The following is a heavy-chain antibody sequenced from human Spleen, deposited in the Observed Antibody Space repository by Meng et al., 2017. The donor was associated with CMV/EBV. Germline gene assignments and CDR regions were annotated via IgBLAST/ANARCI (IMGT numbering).Heavy chain of an antibody. Sequence: GGSLRLSCAASGFTLSSYAIHWVRQAPGKGLEWVSAISGSGGDTYYADSVKGRFTISRDNSKNTLYLQMNSLRAEDTAEYYCAKGGPGLPQLFDYWGQGTLVTVSS. CDR3: AKGGPGLPQLFDY. CDR2: ISGSGGDT. J-gene: IGHJ4*02. V-gene: IGHV3-23*01. D-gene: IGHD3-16*01. CDR1: GFTLSSYA.